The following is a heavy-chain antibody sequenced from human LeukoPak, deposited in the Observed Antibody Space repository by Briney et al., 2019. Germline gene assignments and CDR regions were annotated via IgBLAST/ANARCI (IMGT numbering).Heavy chain of an antibody. D-gene: IGHD3-22*01. J-gene: IGHJ4*02. CDR3: ARVPNYYYDSSGYYFDY. CDR1: GGSISSGSYY. Sequence: SQTLSLTCTVSGGSISSGSYYWSWIRQPAGKGLEWIGRIYTSGSTNYNPSLKSRVTISVDRSKNQFSQKLSSVTAADTAVYYCARVPNYYYDSSGYYFDYWGQGTLVTVSS. V-gene: IGHV4-61*02. CDR2: IYTSGST.